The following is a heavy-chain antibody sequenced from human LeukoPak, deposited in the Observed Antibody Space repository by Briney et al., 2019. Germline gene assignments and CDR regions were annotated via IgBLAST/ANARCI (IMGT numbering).Heavy chain of an antibody. D-gene: IGHD6-19*01. CDR1: GFTFSSYA. J-gene: IGHJ4*02. V-gene: IGHV3-23*01. CDR2: IGSRGADT. CDR3: AMGWCSSAWG. Sequence: GGSLRLSCVASGFTFSSYAMNWVRQAPGKGLEWVSGIGSRGADTYYADTVKGRFTISRDNYKNTLYLQMNSLRAEDTAVFYCAMGWCSSAWGWGQGTLVTV.